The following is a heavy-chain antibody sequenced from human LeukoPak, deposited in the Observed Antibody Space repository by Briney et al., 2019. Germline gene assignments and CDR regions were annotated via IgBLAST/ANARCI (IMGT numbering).Heavy chain of an antibody. D-gene: IGHD6-19*01. CDR1: GGSFSGYY. V-gene: IGHV4-34*01. CDR2: INHSGST. CDR3: ARLRYSSGWYRYYYYYMDV. J-gene: IGHJ6*03. Sequence: SETLSLTCAVYGGSFSGYYWSWIRQPPGKGLEWIGEINHSGSTNYNPSLKSRVTISVDTSKNQFSLKLGSVTAADTAVYYCARLRYSSGWYRYYYYYMDVWGKGTTVTISS.